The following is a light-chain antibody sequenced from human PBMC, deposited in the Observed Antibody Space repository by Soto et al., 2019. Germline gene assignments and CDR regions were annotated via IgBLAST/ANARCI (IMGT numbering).Light chain of an antibody. CDR3: QQSSTIPLT. V-gene: IGKV1-39*01. J-gene: IGKJ5*01. Sequence: DIQMTQSPSSLSSSVGDRIILTCRASQNINTYLNWYQQKPGKAPNLLIYVASSLQSGVPPRFSGSGSSTDFTLTISSLQPEDFATYYFQQSSTIPLTFGQGTRLEMK. CDR2: VAS. CDR1: QNINTY.